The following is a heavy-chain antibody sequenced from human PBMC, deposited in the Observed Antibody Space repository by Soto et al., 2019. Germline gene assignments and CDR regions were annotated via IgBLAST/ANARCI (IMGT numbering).Heavy chain of an antibody. J-gene: IGHJ4*02. V-gene: IGHV6-1*01. CDR1: GDSVSSNSAT. CDR3: ARGYSTGWYYFDY. D-gene: IGHD6-19*01. CDR2: TYYRSKWYN. Sequence: SQTLSLTCVISGDSVSSNSATWSWIRQSPSRGLEWLGRTYYRSKWYNDYAVSVKSRITINPDTSKNQFSLQLNSVSPEDTAVYYCARGYSTGWYYFDYWGQGTLVTVSS.